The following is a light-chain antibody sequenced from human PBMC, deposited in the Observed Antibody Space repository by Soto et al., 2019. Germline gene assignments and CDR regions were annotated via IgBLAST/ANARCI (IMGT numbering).Light chain of an antibody. J-gene: IGKJ2*01. Sequence: DIQMTQSPSSLSASVRDRVTITCRASQSIRSHLNWYQERPGKAPKLLIYAASSLQSGAPSRFSGTGSGTASTLTISRLQTEDFATHYCQQRSTPPYTFGPGTKLEIK. V-gene: IGKV1-39*01. CDR3: QQRSTPPYT. CDR1: QSIRSH. CDR2: AAS.